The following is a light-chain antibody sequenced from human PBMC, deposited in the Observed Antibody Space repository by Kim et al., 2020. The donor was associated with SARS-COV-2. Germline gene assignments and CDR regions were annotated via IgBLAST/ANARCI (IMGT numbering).Light chain of an antibody. CDR3: QQSNDWPPLT. Sequence: SPGERATLSGRASQTINNKLVWYQQKPGQAPRLLIYDATTRATGIPARFIGSGSETDFTLTISSLQSEDFAVYYCQQSNDWPPLTFGQGTNVDIK. V-gene: IGKV3-15*01. J-gene: IGKJ1*01. CDR2: DAT. CDR1: QTINNK.